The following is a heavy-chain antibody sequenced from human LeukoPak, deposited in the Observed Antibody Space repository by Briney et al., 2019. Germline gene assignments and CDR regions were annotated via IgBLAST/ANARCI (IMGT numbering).Heavy chain of an antibody. CDR2: ISGYNDNA. D-gene: IGHD1-1*01. CDR3: AGDGNDVMDY. J-gene: IGHJ4*02. V-gene: IGHV1-18*01. CDR1: GDIFTNYG. Sequence: GASVKVSCKASGDIFTNYGISWVRQAPGQGLGWVGWISGYNDNAHYAQKLQGRVTMTREASTSTVYMELRSLSSDDTAIYYCAGDGNDVMDYWGQGTLVTVSS.